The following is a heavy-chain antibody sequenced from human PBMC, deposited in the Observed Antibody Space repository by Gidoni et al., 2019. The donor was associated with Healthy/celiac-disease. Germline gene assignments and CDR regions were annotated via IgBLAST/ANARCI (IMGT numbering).Heavy chain of an antibody. CDR2: ISSNGGST. D-gene: IGHD5-18*01. CDR1: GFTFSSYA. CDR3: ARDFLRNSYGFQEYYFDY. Sequence: EVQLVESGGGLVQPGGSLRLSCAASGFTFSSYAMHWVRQAPGKGLEYVSAISSNGGSTYYANSVKGRFTISRDNSKNTLYLQMGSLRAEDMAVYYCARDFLRNSYGFQEYYFDYWGQGTLVTVSS. V-gene: IGHV3-64*01. J-gene: IGHJ4*02.